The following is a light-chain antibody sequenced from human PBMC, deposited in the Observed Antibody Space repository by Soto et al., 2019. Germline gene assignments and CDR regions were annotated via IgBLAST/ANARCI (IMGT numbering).Light chain of an antibody. Sequence: DIQLTQSPSFLSASVGDRVSITCRASQDIGSYLAWYQQEPGKAPKLLIYAASTLQSGVPSRFSGFGSGTEFTLTISNLQPEDFATYYCQQLKSYLTFGPGTRVDI. CDR3: QQLKSYLT. V-gene: IGKV1-9*01. CDR2: AAS. J-gene: IGKJ3*01. CDR1: QDIGSY.